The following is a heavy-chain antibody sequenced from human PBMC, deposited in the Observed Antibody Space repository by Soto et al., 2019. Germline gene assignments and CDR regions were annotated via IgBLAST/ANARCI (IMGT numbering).Heavy chain of an antibody. J-gene: IGHJ4*02. CDR3: ANDGSEPYYYGSGSYRAMYYFDY. CDR1: GFTFSSYA. V-gene: IGHV3-23*01. Sequence: EVQLLESGGGLVQPGGSLRLSCAASGFTFSSYAMSWVRQAPGQGLEWVSAISGSGGSTYYADSVKGRFTISRDNSKNTLSLQMNSLRAEDTAIYYYANDGSEPYYYGSGSYRAMYYFDYWGQRNLVTVSS. D-gene: IGHD3-10*01. CDR2: ISGSGGST.